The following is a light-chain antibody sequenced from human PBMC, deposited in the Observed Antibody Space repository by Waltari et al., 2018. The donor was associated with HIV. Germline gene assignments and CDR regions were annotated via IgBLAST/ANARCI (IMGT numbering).Light chain of an antibody. J-gene: IGKJ4*01. CDR3: QQRSSWPLT. CDR2: DAS. CDR1: QTVRTY. Sequence: EIVLTQPPRTLSLFPGERATLSYRASQTVRTYLAWYEQKPGQAPRLLIYDASNRATGIPARFSGSESGTDFTLTSSSLEPEDCAIYYCQQRSSWPLTFGGGTKVEI. V-gene: IGKV3-11*01.